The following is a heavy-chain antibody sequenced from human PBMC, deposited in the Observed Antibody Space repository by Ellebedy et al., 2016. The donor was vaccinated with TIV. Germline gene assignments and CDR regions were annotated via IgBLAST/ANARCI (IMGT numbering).Heavy chain of an antibody. CDR2: ISSTTTYT. CDR1: GFTFESYT. D-gene: IGHD3-10*01. V-gene: IGHV3-21*04. J-gene: IGHJ4*02. CDR3: AKDRRYGSGSYYPPFVDY. Sequence: GESLKISXAASGFTFESYTLNWVRQAPGKGLEWVSSISSTTTYTYHADSVKGRFTISRDNSKNSLFLQMNSLRAEDTALYYCAKDRRYGSGSYYPPFVDYWGQGTLVTVSS.